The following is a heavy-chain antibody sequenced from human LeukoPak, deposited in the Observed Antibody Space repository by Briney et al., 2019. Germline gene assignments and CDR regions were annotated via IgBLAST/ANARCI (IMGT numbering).Heavy chain of an antibody. D-gene: IGHD2-21*02. J-gene: IGHJ5*02. CDR3: AKDIAVVTAIQGWFDP. CDR1: GYTLTSYD. Sequence: RASVKVSCKASGYTLTSYDINWVRQATGQGLEWMGWMNPNSGNTGYAQKFQGRVTMARNTSISTAYMELSSLRSEDTAVYYCAKDIAVVTAIQGWFDPWGQGTLVTVSS. CDR2: MNPNSGNT. V-gene: IGHV1-8*01.